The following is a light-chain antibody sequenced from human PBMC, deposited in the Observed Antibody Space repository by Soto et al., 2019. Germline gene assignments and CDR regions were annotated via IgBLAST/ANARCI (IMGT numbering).Light chain of an antibody. J-gene: IGLJ1*01. CDR3: NSYTSSSTYV. CDR2: DVS. CDR1: TSDVGRYNY. Sequence: ALTQPASVSGSPGQSITISCTGTTSDVGRYNYVSWYQQHPGKAPKLIIYDVSNRPSGVSNRFSGSKSGNTASLTISGLQAEDEADYYCNSYTSSSTYVFGTGTKGHRP. V-gene: IGLV2-14*01.